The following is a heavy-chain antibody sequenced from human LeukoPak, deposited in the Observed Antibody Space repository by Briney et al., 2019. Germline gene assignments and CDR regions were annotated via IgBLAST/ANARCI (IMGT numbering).Heavy chain of an antibody. CDR1: GGTFSSYA. CDR2: IIPIFGTA. Sequence: ASVTVSCKASGGTFSSYAISWVRQAPGQGLEWMGGIIPIFGTANYAQKFQGRVTITADESTSTAYMELSSLRSEDTAVYYCARDSGNYGSGSYYVDYWGQGTLVTVSS. CDR3: ARDSGNYGSGSYYVDY. V-gene: IGHV1-69*01. D-gene: IGHD3-10*01. J-gene: IGHJ4*02.